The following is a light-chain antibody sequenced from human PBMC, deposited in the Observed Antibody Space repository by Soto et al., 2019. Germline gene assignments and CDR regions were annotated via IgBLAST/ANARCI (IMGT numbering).Light chain of an antibody. CDR3: SSYASDRDVL. Sequence: QAVLTQPASVSGSPGQSITIPCTGPRGYVGVYNHVSWYQHHPGKAPKLMIYDVSYRPSGVSNRFSGSKSGNTASLTISGLQAEDEADYYCSSYASDRDVLFGGGTQLNVL. CDR1: RGYVGVYNH. CDR2: DVS. V-gene: IGLV2-14*03. J-gene: IGLJ2*01.